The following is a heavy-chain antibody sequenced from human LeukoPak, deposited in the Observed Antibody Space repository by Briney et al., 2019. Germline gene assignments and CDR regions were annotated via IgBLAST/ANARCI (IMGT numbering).Heavy chain of an antibody. Sequence: SVKVSCKASGGTFSSYAISWVRQAPGQGLEWMGGIIPIFGTANYAQKFQGRVTITADKSTSTAYMELSSLRSEDTAVYYCARPLWFGEFNNWFDPWGQGTLVTVSS. J-gene: IGHJ5*02. CDR3: ARPLWFGEFNNWFDP. CDR2: IIPIFGTA. D-gene: IGHD3-10*01. V-gene: IGHV1-69*06. CDR1: GGTFSSYA.